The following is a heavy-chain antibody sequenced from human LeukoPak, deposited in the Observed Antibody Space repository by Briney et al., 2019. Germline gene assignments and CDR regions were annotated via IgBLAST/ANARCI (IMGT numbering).Heavy chain of an antibody. V-gene: IGHV3-48*04. CDR2: ISSSSSTI. J-gene: IGHJ4*02. D-gene: IGHD3-9*01. CDR3: ARVPRNFDWVFLFDS. CDR1: GFTFSDYS. Sequence: PGGSLRLSCAASGFTFSDYSMNWVRQAPGEGPEWVSYISSSSSTIYYADSVKGRFTISRDNAKNSLYLQMNSLRAEDTAVYYCARVPRNFDWVFLFDSWGQGTLVTVSS.